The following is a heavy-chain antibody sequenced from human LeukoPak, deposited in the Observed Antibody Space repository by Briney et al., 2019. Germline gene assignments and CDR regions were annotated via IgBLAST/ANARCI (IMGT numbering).Heavy chain of an antibody. J-gene: IGHJ4*02. Sequence: SQTLSLTCAISGDSFASNSAAWDWIRQSPSRGLEWLGRTYYRSKWYNDYAPSVNSLITINPDTSKNQLSLQLNSVAPEDTAVYYCARGRRYSETSYYFDHWGQGTLVTVSS. D-gene: IGHD1-26*01. CDR1: GDSFASNSAA. CDR2: TYYRSKWYN. V-gene: IGHV6-1*01. CDR3: ARGRRYSETSYYFDH.